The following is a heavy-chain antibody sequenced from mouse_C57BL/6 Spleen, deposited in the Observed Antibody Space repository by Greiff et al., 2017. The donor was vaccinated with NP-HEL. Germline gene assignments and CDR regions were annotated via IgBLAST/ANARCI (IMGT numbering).Heavy chain of an antibody. Sequence: QVQLKESGPGLVQPSQSLSITCTVSGFSLTSYGVHWVRQSPGKGLEWLGVIWSGGSTDYNAAFISRLSISKDNSKSQVFFKMNSLQADDTAIYYCASYYYGSSPDWYFDVWGTGTTVTVSS. CDR3: ASYYYGSSPDWYFDV. J-gene: IGHJ1*03. CDR1: GFSLTSYG. D-gene: IGHD1-1*01. V-gene: IGHV2-2*01. CDR2: IWSGGST.